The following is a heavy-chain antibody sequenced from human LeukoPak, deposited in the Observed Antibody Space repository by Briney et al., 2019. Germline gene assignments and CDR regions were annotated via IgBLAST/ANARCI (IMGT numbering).Heavy chain of an antibody. CDR2: INPSGGNT. CDR3: ARAEQLAEFDY. J-gene: IGHJ4*02. D-gene: IGHD6-6*01. Sequence: ASVKVSCKASGYTFTSYYMHWVRQAPGQGLEWMGIINPSGGNTSYAQKFQGRVTMTRDTSTSTVYMELSSLRSEDTAVYYCARAEQLAEFDYWGQGTLVTVSS. CDR1: GYTFTSYY. V-gene: IGHV1-46*01.